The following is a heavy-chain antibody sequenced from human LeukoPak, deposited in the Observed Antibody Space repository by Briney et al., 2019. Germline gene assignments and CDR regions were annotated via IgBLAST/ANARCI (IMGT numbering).Heavy chain of an antibody. CDR3: ASPRRGYCSSTSCYTFDY. Sequence: SVKVSCKASGYTFTGYYMHWVRQAPGQGLEWMGGIIPIFGTANYAQKFQGRVTITTDESTSTAYMELSSLRSEDTAVYYCASPRRGYCSSTSCYTFDYWGQGTLVTVSS. D-gene: IGHD2-2*02. V-gene: IGHV1-69*05. CDR1: GYTFTGYY. J-gene: IGHJ4*02. CDR2: IIPIFGTA.